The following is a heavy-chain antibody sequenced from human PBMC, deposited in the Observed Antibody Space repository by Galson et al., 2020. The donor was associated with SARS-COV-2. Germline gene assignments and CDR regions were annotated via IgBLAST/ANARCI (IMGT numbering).Heavy chain of an antibody. CDR2: VYYSGTT. V-gene: IGHV4-39*07. CDR3: ARDPGGMDV. Sequence: SETLSLTCTVSGGSIRSISDYWVWIRQPPGKGLEWLGSVYYSGTTYYNPSLKSRVTISVDTSKKQFSLKLASVTAADTAVYYCARDPGGMDVWGQGTTVTVSS. CDR1: GGSIRSISDY. J-gene: IGHJ6*02.